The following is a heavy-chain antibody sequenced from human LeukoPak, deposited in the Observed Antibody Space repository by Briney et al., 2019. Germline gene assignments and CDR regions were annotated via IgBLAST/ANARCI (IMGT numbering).Heavy chain of an antibody. CDR1: GFTFSSNA. J-gene: IGHJ4*02. Sequence: GGSLRLSCAASGFTFSSNAMHWVRPAPGKGLEWVAVISYDGSSEYYADSVKGRFTISRDNSKNTVYLQMNSLRDEDTAVYSCAKGAGGSCYTACDYWGQGTLVTVSS. V-gene: IGHV3-30-3*01. D-gene: IGHD2-15*01. CDR3: AKGAGGSCYTACDY. CDR2: ISYDGSSE.